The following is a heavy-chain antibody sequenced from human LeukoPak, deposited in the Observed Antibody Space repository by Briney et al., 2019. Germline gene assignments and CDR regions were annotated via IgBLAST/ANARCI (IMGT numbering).Heavy chain of an antibody. D-gene: IGHD1-26*01. CDR2: IYYSGST. Sequence: SETLSLTCTVSGGSISSYYWSWIRQPPGKGLEWIGYIYYSGSTNYNPSLKSRVTISVDTSKNQFSLKLSSVTAADTAVYYCASSARYSGDTNSYYFDYWGQGTLVTVSP. CDR1: GGSISSYY. J-gene: IGHJ4*02. CDR3: ASSARYSGDTNSYYFDY. V-gene: IGHV4-59*08.